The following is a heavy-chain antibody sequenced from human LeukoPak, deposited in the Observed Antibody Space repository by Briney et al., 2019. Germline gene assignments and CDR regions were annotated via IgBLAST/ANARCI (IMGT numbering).Heavy chain of an antibody. Sequence: GRSLRLSCAASGFTFDDYAMHWVRHAPGKGLEWVSLISGDGGSTYYADSVKGRFTISRDNSKNSLYLQMNSLRTEDTALYYCAKDMWYYDSSGLYDYWGQGTLVTVSS. CDR1: GFTFDDYA. J-gene: IGHJ4*02. CDR2: ISGDGGST. D-gene: IGHD3-22*01. CDR3: AKDMWYYDSSGLYDY. V-gene: IGHV3-43*02.